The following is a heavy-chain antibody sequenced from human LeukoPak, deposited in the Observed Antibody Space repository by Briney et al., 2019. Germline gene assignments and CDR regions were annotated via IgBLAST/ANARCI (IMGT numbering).Heavy chain of an antibody. CDR3: ARNGYSSGWYGY. CDR1: GYTFTGYY. J-gene: IGHJ4*02. V-gene: IGHV1-8*03. Sequence: ASVKVSCKASGYTFTGYYMHWVRQAPGQGLEWMGWMNPNSGNTGYAQKFQGRVTITRNTSISTAYMELSSLRSEDTAVYYCARNGYSSGWYGYWGQGTLVTVSS. CDR2: MNPNSGNT. D-gene: IGHD6-19*01.